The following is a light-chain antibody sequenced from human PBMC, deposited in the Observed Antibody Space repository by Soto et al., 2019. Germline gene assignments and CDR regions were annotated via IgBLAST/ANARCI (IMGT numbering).Light chain of an antibody. Sequence: SGLTQPPGTLSLSPGERATLSFRASQSVSSSYLAWYQQKPGQAPRLLIYEASSRDTGIPERFSGSGSGTDFTLTISRLEPEDFAVYYCQQYDIWPPTFGQGTKVDIK. J-gene: IGKJ1*01. V-gene: IGKV3-20*01. CDR3: QQYDIWPPT. CDR2: EAS. CDR1: QSVSSSY.